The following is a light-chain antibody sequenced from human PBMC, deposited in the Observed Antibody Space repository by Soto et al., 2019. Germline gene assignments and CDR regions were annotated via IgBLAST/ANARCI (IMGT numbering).Light chain of an antibody. J-gene: IGLJ1*01. CDR1: SSDVGGYDL. CDR2: EGS. Sequence: SVLTQPASVSGSPGQSITISCTGTSSDVGGYDLVSWYQQHPGKAPKLIIYEGSKRPSGISNRFSGSKSGNTASLTISGLQAEDEADYYCCSYAVVSTYVFGTGTKVTVL. V-gene: IGLV2-23*01. CDR3: CSYAVVSTYV.